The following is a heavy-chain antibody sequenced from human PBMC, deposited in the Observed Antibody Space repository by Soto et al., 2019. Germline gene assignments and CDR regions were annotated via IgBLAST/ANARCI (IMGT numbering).Heavy chain of an antibody. CDR2: IFHGGST. V-gene: IGHV4-34*12. CDR3: ARPHYDSNTFYSFFDY. J-gene: IGHJ4*02. D-gene: IGHD3-22*01. CDR1: DESFSGYY. Sequence: PSETLSLTCAVYDESFSGYYWSWIRQPPGKGLEWIGEIFHGGSTDYSPSLKSRVTISVDTSKNQFSLELSSVTAADTAVYYCARPHYDSNTFYSFFDYWGQGTQVTVYS.